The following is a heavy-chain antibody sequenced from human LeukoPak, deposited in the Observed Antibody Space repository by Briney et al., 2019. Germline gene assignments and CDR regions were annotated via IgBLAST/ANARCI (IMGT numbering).Heavy chain of an antibody. J-gene: IGHJ6*02. V-gene: IGHV3-7*03. CDR2: INRDGSER. Sequence: GGSLRLSCAASGFTFSNYWMTWVRQAPGRGLEWVANINRDGSERYYVDSVKGRFTISRDDAKSPLYLQMNSLRAEDTAVYYCARRNAMDVWGQGTTVIVFS. CDR3: ARRNAMDV. CDR1: GFTFSNYW.